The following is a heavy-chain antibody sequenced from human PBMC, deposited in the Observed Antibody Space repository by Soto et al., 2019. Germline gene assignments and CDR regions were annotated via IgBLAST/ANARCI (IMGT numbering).Heavy chain of an antibody. CDR1: GGSISSSSYY. Sequence: SETLSLTCTVSGGSISSSSYYWGWIRQPPGKGLEWIGSIYYSGSTYYNPSLKSRVTISVDTSKNQFSLKLSSVTAADTAVYYCARHWMDGGYGENWSDPWGQGTLVTVSS. CDR2: IYYSGST. J-gene: IGHJ5*02. D-gene: IGHD1-26*01. V-gene: IGHV4-39*01. CDR3: ARHWMDGGYGENWSDP.